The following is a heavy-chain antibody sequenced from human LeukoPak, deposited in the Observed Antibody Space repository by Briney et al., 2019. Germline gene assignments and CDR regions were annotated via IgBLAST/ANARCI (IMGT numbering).Heavy chain of an antibody. CDR2: INPNSGGT. J-gene: IGHJ6*03. CDR1: GYTFTGYY. CDR3: ARDRSYDYGGKRYYCYMDV. D-gene: IGHD4-17*01. Sequence: GASVKVSCKASGYTFTGYYMHWVRQAPGQGLEWMGWINPNSGGTNYAQKFQGRVTMTRDTSISTAYMELSRLRSDDTAVYYCARDRSYDYGGKRYYCYMDVWGKGTTVTVSS. V-gene: IGHV1-2*02.